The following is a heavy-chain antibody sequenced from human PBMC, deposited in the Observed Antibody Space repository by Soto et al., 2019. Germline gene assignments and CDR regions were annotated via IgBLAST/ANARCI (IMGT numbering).Heavy chain of an antibody. CDR3: ARVRAELGYCSGGSCLPYYYGMDA. CDR2: INAGNGNT. V-gene: IGHV1-3*01. CDR1: GYTFTSYA. Sequence: GASVKVSCKASGYTFTSYAMHWVRQAPGQRLEWMGWINAGNGNTKYSQKFQGRVTMTTETPTSTAYMELRSLRSDDTAVYYCARVRAELGYCSGGSCLPYYYGMDAWGQGTTVTVSS. J-gene: IGHJ6*02. D-gene: IGHD2-15*01.